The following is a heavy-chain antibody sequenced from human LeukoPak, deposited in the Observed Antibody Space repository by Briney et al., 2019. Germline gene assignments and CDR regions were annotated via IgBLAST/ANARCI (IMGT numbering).Heavy chain of an antibody. CDR2: INPNSGGT. CDR3: ARVTSGSGWYNAFDI. Sequence: ASVKVSCKASGYTFTGYYMHWVRQAPGQGPEWMGWINPNSGGTNYAQKFQGRVTMTRDTSISTAYMELSRLRSDDTAVYYCARVTSGSGWYNAFDIWGQGTMVTVSS. D-gene: IGHD6-19*01. V-gene: IGHV1-2*02. J-gene: IGHJ3*02. CDR1: GYTFTGYY.